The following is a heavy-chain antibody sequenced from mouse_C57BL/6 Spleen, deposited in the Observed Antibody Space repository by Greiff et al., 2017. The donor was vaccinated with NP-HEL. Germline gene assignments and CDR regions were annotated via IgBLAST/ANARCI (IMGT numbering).Heavy chain of an antibody. CDR2: IDPETGGT. J-gene: IGHJ2*01. CDR3: TNHQTHDYFGSSYGDY. V-gene: IGHV1-15*01. Sequence: QVQLQQSGAELVRPGASVTLSCKASGYTFTDYEMHWVKQTPVHGLEWIGAIDPETGGTAYNQKFKGKAILTADKSSSTAYMELRSLTSEDSAVYYCTNHQTHDYFGSSYGDYWGQGTTLTVSS. D-gene: IGHD1-1*01. CDR1: GYTFTDYE.